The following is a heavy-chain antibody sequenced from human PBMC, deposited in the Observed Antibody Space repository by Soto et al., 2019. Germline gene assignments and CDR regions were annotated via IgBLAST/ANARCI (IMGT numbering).Heavy chain of an antibody. Sequence: EVQLVESGGGLVLPGGSLRLSCAASGFTFSRYWMHWVRQAPGKGLVWVSRISSYGSDTHYADSLKGRFTISRDNAKNTLYLQMNSLRADDPAVYYCASTYAYAEGYYWYGIDVWGQGTTVTVSS. V-gene: IGHV3-74*01. J-gene: IGHJ6*02. D-gene: IGHD3-16*01. CDR2: ISSYGSDT. CDR1: GFTFSRYW. CDR3: ASTYAYAEGYYWYGIDV.